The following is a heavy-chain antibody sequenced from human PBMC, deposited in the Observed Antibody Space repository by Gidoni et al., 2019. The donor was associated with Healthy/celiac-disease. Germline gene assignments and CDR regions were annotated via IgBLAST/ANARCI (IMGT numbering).Heavy chain of an antibody. J-gene: IGHJ6*02. D-gene: IGHD5-18*01. CDR1: GGSISGYY. V-gene: IGHV4-59*01. Sequence: QVQLQESGPGLVKPSETLSLTCTVSGGSISGYYWSWIRQHPGKGLEWIGYIYYSGSTNYNPSLKSRVTISVDTSKNQFSLKLSSVTAADTAVYYCAGKPTAMAYYGMDVWGQGTTVTVSS. CDR3: AGKPTAMAYYGMDV. CDR2: IYYSGST.